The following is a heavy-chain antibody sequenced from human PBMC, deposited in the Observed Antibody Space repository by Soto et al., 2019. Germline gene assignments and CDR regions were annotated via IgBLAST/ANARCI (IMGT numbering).Heavy chain of an antibody. CDR3: ARALRGGYYWDTYFDL. Sequence: GASVKVSCKASGGTFSSYAISWVRQAPGQGLEWMGWINPNSGGTNYAQKFQGWVTMTRDTSISTAYMELSRLRSDDTAVYYCARALRGGYYWDTYFDLWGRGTLVTVSS. D-gene: IGHD3-22*01. J-gene: IGHJ2*01. CDR2: INPNSGGT. V-gene: IGHV1-2*04. CDR1: GGTFSSYA.